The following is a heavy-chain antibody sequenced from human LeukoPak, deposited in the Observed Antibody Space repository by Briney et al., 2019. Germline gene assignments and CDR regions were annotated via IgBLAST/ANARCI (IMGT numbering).Heavy chain of an antibody. CDR2: IYYSGST. CDR3: ARGLSHSKDI. V-gene: IGHV4-31*03. Sequence: PSETLSLTCTVSGGSISSGGYYWSWIRQHPGKGLEWIGYIYYSGSTYYNPSLKSRVTMSVDTSKNQFSLKLTSVTAADTAVYYCARGLSHSKDIWGQGTMVTVSS. CDR1: GGSISSGGYY. J-gene: IGHJ3*02.